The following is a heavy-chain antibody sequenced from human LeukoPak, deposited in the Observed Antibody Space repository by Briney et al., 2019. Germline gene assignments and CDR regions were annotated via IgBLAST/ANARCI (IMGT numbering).Heavy chain of an antibody. CDR3: ARMGGYSGYATH. V-gene: IGHV4-59*08. Sequence: PSETLSLTCPVSGGSISTYYWSWIRQPPGRGLEWIGYIHYSGTTNYNPSLKNRVTISLDTSKNQFSLNLGSVTAADTAVYFCARMGGYSGYATHWGQGTLVTVSS. CDR2: IHYSGTT. CDR1: GGSISTYY. D-gene: IGHD5-12*01. J-gene: IGHJ4*02.